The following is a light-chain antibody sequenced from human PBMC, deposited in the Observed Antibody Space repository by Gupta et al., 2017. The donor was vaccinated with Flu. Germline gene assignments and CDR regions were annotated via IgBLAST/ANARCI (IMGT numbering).Light chain of an antibody. V-gene: IGKV2-28*01. CDR2: LGS. CDR3: MQALQTPPT. CDR1: QSLLHSNGYNY. J-gene: IGKJ3*01. Sequence: DIVMTQSPLSLPVTPGEPASISCRSSQSLLHSNGYNYLDWYLQKPGQSPQLLIYLGSNRASGVPDRFSGSGSGTDFTLKISRVEAEDVGVYYGMQALQTPPTVGPGTKVDIK.